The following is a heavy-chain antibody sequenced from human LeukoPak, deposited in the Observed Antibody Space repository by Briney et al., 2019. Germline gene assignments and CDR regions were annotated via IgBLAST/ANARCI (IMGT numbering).Heavy chain of an antibody. J-gene: IGHJ4*02. CDR3: ARPKYTSGWFRSYFNY. Sequence: GGSLRLSCAASGFTFSTYAIHWVRQAPGKGLEWVAVISYDGSNKFYADSVKGRFTIFRDNSKNTLYLQMNTLRAEDTAVYYCARPKYTSGWFRSYFNYWGQGTLVTVSS. V-gene: IGHV3-30*04. CDR2: ISYDGSNK. D-gene: IGHD6-19*01. CDR1: GFTFSTYA.